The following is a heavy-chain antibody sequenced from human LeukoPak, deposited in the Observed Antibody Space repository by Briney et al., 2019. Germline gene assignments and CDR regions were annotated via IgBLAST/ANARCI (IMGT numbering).Heavy chain of an antibody. CDR3: ARHGGTRVTLVEVYYFDY. CDR2: IYHIGNS. J-gene: IGHJ4*02. D-gene: IGHD4-11*01. CDR1: GYSISSGHY. Sequence: PSETLSLTCSVSGYSISSGHYWGWIRQSPGKGLEWIANIYHIGNSYYTGNTFSNPSLKSRVTISVDTSKNQFSLKLSSVTAADTAVYYCARHGGTRVTLVEVYYFDYWGQGTLVTVSS. V-gene: IGHV4-39*01.